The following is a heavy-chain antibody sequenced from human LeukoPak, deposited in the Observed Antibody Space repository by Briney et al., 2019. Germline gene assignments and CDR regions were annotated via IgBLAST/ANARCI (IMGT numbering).Heavy chain of an antibody. J-gene: IGHJ3*02. CDR2: INPNSGGT. CDR3: ARDSGDETMVRDPDDDAFDI. CDR1: GYTFTGYY. V-gene: IGHV1-2*02. Sequence: ASVKVSCKASGYTFTGYYMHWVRQAPGQGLEWMGWINPNSGGTNYAQKFQGRVTMTRDTSINTAYMELSRLRSDDTAVYYCARDSGDETMVRDPDDDAFDIWGQGTMVTVSS. D-gene: IGHD3-10*01.